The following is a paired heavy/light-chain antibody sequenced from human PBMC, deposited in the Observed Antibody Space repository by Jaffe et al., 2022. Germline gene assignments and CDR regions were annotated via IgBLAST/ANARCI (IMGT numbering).Heavy chain of an antibody. CDR3: ARMGPMSTYYYGSGSYPHQYYFDY. V-gene: IGHV2-70*20. D-gene: IGHD3-10*01. J-gene: IGHJ4*02. CDR1: GFSLSTSGMC. CDR2: IDWDDDK. Sequence: QVTLRESGPALVKPTQTLTLTCTFSGFSLSTSGMCVSWVRQPPGKALEWLALIDWDDDKYYSTSLKTRLTISKDTSKNQVVLTMTNMDPVDTATYYCARMGPMSTYYYGSGSYPHQYYFDYWGQGTLVTVSS.
Light chain of an antibody. J-gene: IGLJ2*01. CDR2: QDS. Sequence: SYELTQPPSVSVSPGQTASITCSGDKLGDKYACWYQQKPGQSPVLVIYQDSKRPSGIPERFSGSNSGNTATLTISGTQAMDEADYYCQAWDSSENVVFGGGTKLTVL. CDR1: KLGDKY. CDR3: QAWDSSENVV. V-gene: IGLV3-1*01.